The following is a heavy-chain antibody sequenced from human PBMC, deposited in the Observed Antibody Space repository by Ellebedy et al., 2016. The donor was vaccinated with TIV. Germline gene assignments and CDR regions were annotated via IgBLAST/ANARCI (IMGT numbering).Heavy chain of an antibody. Sequence: SETLSLTCTVSGGSISSGDYYWSWIRQPPGKGLEWIGYIYYSGSTYYNPSLKSRVTISVDTSKNQFSLKLSSVTAADTAVYYCARGYSSSGYYYYGMDVWGQGTTVTVSS. CDR1: GGSISSGDYY. J-gene: IGHJ6*02. V-gene: IGHV4-30-4*01. CDR3: ARGYSSSGYYYYGMDV. D-gene: IGHD6-6*01. CDR2: IYYSGST.